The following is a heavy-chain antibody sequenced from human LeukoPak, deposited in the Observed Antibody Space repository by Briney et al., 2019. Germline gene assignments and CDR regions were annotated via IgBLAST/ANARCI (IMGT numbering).Heavy chain of an antibody. CDR3: ASQSDSNYYYYGMDV. Sequence: ASVKVSCKASGYTFTSYGISWVRQATGQGLEWMGWISAYNGNTNYAQKLQGRVTMTTDTSTSTAYMELRSLRSDDTAVYYCASQSDSNYYYYGMDVWGQGTTVTVSS. J-gene: IGHJ6*02. V-gene: IGHV1-18*01. CDR1: GYTFTSYG. D-gene: IGHD3/OR15-3a*01. CDR2: ISAYNGNT.